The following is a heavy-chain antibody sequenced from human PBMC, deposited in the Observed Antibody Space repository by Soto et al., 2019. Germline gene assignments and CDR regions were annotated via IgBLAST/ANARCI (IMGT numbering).Heavy chain of an antibody. CDR2: ISYDGSNK. CDR3: AREWYYYDSSGYQFYFDY. V-gene: IGHV3-30-3*01. CDR1: GFTFSSYA. D-gene: IGHD3-22*01. J-gene: IGHJ4*02. Sequence: QVQLVESGGGVVQPGRSLRLSCAASGFTFSSYAMHWVRQAPGKGLEWVAVISYDGSNKYYADSVKGRFTISRDNSTNTLYLQMNSLRAEDTAVYYCAREWYYYDSSGYQFYFDYWGQGTLVTVSS.